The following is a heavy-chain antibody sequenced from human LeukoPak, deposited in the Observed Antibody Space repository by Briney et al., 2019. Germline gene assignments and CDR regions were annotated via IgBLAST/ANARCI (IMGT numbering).Heavy chain of an antibody. CDR3: TTRVWHILSGYL. Sequence: GGSLRLSCAASGFTFSNSWMRWVRQAPGKGLEWVGRFKRKTDGGTTDYAATVKGRFTISRDDSKNTMYLQMNSLKTEDTAVYYCTTRVWHILSGYLWGQGTLVTASS. CDR2: FKRKTDGGTT. V-gene: IGHV3-15*01. J-gene: IGHJ4*02. D-gene: IGHD3-9*01. CDR1: GFTFSNSW.